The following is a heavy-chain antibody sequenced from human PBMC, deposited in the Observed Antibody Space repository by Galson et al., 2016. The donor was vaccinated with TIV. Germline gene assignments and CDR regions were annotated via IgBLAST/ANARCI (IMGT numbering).Heavy chain of an antibody. CDR3: ASAGGYDYYYYAMDV. CDR1: VLSFSSYP. V-gene: IGHV3-30-3*01. CDR2: ISDDGNNK. J-gene: IGHJ6*02. D-gene: IGHD5-12*01. Sequence: SLRLSCAASVLSFSSYPMHWVRQAPGKGLEYVALISDDGNNKQYADSGKGRFTTTRDNSKKTLLLQLSSLRIEDTAVYYCASAGGYDYYYYAMDVWGQGTTVTVSS.